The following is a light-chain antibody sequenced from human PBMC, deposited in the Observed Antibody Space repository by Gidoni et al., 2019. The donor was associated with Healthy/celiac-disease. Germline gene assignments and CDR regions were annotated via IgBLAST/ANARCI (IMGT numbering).Light chain of an antibody. V-gene: IGLV1-40*01. CDR1: SSNIGAGYD. CDR3: QSYDSSLRGPVV. Sequence: QSVLTQPPSVSGAPGQRVTISCTGSSSNIGAGYDVHWYQQLPGTAPKLLIYANSNRPSGVPDRFSGSKSGTSASLAITGLQADDEADYYCQSYDSSLRGPVVFGGGTRLTVL. CDR2: ANS. J-gene: IGLJ2*01.